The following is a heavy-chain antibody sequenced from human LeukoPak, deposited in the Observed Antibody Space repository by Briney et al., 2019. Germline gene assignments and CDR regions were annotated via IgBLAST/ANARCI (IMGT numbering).Heavy chain of an antibody. V-gene: IGHV4-30-2*01. CDR2: IYHSGST. CDR1: GGSISSGGYY. Sequence: PSETLSLTCTVSGGSISSGGYYWSWIRQPPGKGLEWIGYIYHSGSTYYNPSLKSRVTISVDRSKNQFSLKLSSVTAADTAVYYCARGSRVATKFFDYWGQGTLVTVSS. D-gene: IGHD5-12*01. J-gene: IGHJ4*02. CDR3: ARGSRVATKFFDY.